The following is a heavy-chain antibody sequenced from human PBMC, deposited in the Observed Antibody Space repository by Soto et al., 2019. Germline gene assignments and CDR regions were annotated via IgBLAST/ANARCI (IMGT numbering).Heavy chain of an antibody. D-gene: IGHD1-26*01. CDR3: ARVSGSYYYGMDV. Sequence: SETLSLTCAVYGGSFSGYYWSWIRQPPGKGLEWIGEINHSGSTNYNPSLKSRDTISVDTSKNQFSLKLSSVTAADTAVYYCARVSGSYYYGMDVWGQGTTVTVSS. J-gene: IGHJ6*02. V-gene: IGHV4-34*01. CDR1: GGSFSGYY. CDR2: INHSGST.